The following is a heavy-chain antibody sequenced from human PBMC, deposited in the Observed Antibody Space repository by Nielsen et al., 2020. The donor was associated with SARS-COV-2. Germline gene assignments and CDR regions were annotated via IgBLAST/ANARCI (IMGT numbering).Heavy chain of an antibody. CDR1: GGTFSSYA. Sequence: SVKVSCKASGGTFSSYAISWVRQAPGQGLEWMGRIIPILGIANYAQKFQGRVTITADKSTSTAYMELSSLRSEDTAVYYCARVEYYYDSSGYFTVLSGMDVWGQGTTVTVSS. D-gene: IGHD3-22*01. CDR3: ARVEYYYDSSGYFTVLSGMDV. V-gene: IGHV1-69*04. J-gene: IGHJ6*02. CDR2: IIPILGIA.